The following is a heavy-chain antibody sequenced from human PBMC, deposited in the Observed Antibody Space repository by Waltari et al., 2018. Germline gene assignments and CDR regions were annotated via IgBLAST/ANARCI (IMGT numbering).Heavy chain of an antibody. Sequence: QVQLVQSGAEVKKPGASVKVSCKASGYTFTRYFIYWVRQAPGQGLEWMGIINPGDESTRYAQNFQGRVTMTRDTSTSTVYLGLSSLTSDDSAVYYCARPVVVGATAPIDYWGQGTLVTVSS. V-gene: IGHV1-46*01. CDR2: INPGDEST. D-gene: IGHD1-26*01. J-gene: IGHJ4*01. CDR3: ARPVVVGATAPIDY. CDR1: GYTFTRYF.